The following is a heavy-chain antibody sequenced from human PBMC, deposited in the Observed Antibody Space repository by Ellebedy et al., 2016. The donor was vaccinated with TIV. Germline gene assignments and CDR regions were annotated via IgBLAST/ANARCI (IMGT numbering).Heavy chain of an antibody. Sequence: SETLSLXXAVYGGSFSGYYWGWIRQPPGKGLEWIGEINHSGSTNYNPSLKSRVTISVDTSKNQFSLKLSSVTAADTAVYYCARGGYQLLAYYYYGMDVWGQGTTVTVSS. V-gene: IGHV4-34*01. CDR2: INHSGST. D-gene: IGHD2-2*01. CDR1: GGSFSGYY. J-gene: IGHJ6*02. CDR3: ARGGYQLLAYYYYGMDV.